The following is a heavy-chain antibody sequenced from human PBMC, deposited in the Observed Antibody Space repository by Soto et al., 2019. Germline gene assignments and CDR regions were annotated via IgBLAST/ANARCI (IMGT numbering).Heavy chain of an antibody. J-gene: IGHJ6*02. CDR3: ARYCSSTSGYDYGMDV. V-gene: IGHV1-2*04. CDR2: INPNSGGT. D-gene: IGHD2-2*01. CDR1: GYTFTGYY. Sequence: GASVKVSCKASGYTFTGYYMHWVRQAPGQGLEWMGWINPNSGGTNYAQKFQGWVTMTRDTSISTAYMELSRLRSDDTAVYYCARYCSSTSGYDYGMDVWGQGTTVTVSS.